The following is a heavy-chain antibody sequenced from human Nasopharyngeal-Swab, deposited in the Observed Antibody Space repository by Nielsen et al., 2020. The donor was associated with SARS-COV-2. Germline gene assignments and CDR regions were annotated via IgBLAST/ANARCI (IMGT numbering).Heavy chain of an antibody. CDR2: ISYDGSNK. J-gene: IGHJ4*02. V-gene: IGHV3-30*18. CDR1: GFTFSSYG. D-gene: IGHD6-6*01. Sequence: GGSLTLSCAASGFTFSSYGMHWVRQAPGKGLEWVAVISYDGSNKYYADSVKGRFTISRDNSKNTLYLQMNSLRAEDTAVYYCAKDQGSSSLDYWGQGTLVTVSS. CDR3: AKDQGSSSLDY.